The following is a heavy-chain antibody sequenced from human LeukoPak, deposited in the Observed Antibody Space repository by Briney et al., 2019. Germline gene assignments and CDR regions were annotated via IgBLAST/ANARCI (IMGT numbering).Heavy chain of an antibody. Sequence: GGSLRLSCAASGLTLSSYWMSWVRQAPGKGLEWVAYIKQEGSEKYYVDSVKGRFTISRDNATISLYLQMNSLRAEDTAVYYCARDQETGYYWGQGTLVTVSS. CDR1: GLTLSSYW. D-gene: IGHD3-9*01. CDR2: IKQEGSEK. CDR3: ARDQETGYY. J-gene: IGHJ4*02. V-gene: IGHV3-7*03.